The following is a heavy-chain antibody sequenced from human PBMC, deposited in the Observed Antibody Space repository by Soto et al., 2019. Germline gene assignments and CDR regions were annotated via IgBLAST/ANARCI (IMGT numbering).Heavy chain of an antibody. Sequence: QVQLVQSGAEVKKPGSSVKVSCKVSGGTFSNYAIDWVRLATGQGLEWMGGIVPIFGTTYYTQKFQGRATIIADDSTTTAYLELRSLRSEDTAIYYCARVEAVAGIYNYHGLDVWGQGTAVTVSS. V-gene: IGHV1-69*12. CDR3: ARVEAVAGIYNYHGLDV. CDR1: GGTFSNYA. D-gene: IGHD6-19*01. CDR2: IVPIFGTT. J-gene: IGHJ6*02.